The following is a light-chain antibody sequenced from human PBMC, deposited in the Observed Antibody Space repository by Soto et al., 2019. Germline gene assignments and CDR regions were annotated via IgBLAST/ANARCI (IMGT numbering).Light chain of an antibody. Sequence: QSALTQPPSASGSPGQSVTISCTGTSSDVGGYNYVSWYQQHPGKAPKLMIYEVSKRPSGVPDRFSGSKSGNTASLTVSGLQAEDEADYYCSSDAGSTQRVFGTGTKVTVL. CDR1: SSDVGGYNY. CDR3: SSDAGSTQRV. J-gene: IGLJ1*01. CDR2: EVS. V-gene: IGLV2-8*01.